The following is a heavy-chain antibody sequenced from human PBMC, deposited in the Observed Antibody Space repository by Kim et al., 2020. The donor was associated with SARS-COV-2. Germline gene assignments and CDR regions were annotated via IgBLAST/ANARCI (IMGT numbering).Heavy chain of an antibody. J-gene: IGHJ3*02. V-gene: IGHV3-9*01. CDR2: ISWNSGSI. CDR3: AKDLSIAAAFDAFDI. D-gene: IGHD6-13*01. Sequence: GGSLRLSCAASGFTFDDYAMHWVRQAPGKGLEWVSGISWNSGSIGYADSVKGRFTISRDNAKNSLYLQMNSLRAEDTALYYCAKDLSIAAAFDAFDIWG. CDR1: GFTFDDYA.